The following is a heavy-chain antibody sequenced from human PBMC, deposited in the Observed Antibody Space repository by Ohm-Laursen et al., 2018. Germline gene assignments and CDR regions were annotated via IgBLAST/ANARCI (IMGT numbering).Heavy chain of an antibody. CDR2: INWNSGLI. CDR3: AKDWYSGFDY. Sequence: SLRLSCAASGFTFDDFAMHWVRQAPAKGLEWVSGINWNSGLIAYADSVRGRFFISRDNAKNSLHLQMNSLRAEDTALYYCAKDWYSGFDYWGQGTLVTVSS. D-gene: IGHD1-26*01. V-gene: IGHV3-9*01. CDR1: GFTFDDFA. J-gene: IGHJ4*02.